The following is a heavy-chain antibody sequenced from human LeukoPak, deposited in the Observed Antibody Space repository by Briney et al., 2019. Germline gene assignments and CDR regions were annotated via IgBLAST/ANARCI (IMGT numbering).Heavy chain of an antibody. CDR1: GGSISSYY. Sequence: SETLSLTCTVSGGSISSYYWNWIRQPPVKGLEWIGEINHSGGTNYNPSLKSRVTISVDTSKKQFSLKLSSVTAADTAVYYCARGVDYYGVWGQGTLVTVSS. J-gene: IGHJ4*02. CDR2: INHSGGT. D-gene: IGHD3-10*01. CDR3: ARGVDYYGV. V-gene: IGHV4-34*01.